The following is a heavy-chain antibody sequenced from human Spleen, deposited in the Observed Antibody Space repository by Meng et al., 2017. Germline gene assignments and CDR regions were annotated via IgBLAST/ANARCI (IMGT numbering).Heavy chain of an antibody. Sequence: EVQLVESGGGLLKPGGSLRLSCAASGFTFSIAWMSWVRQAPGKGLEWVSHINTDGSSTTYADSVKGRFTISRDNAKNTLYLQMNSLRAEDTAVYYCASPWSYWGQGVLVTVSS. CDR3: ASPWSY. J-gene: IGHJ4*02. CDR1: GFTFSIAW. V-gene: IGHV3-74*02. D-gene: IGHD3-3*01. CDR2: INTDGSST.